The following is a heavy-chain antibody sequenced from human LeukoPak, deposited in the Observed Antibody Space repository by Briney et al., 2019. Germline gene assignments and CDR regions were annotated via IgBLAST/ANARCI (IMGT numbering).Heavy chain of an antibody. J-gene: IGHJ4*02. CDR3: VKAGYYDSSGYYYYLDY. D-gene: IGHD3-22*01. CDR2: ISGTGGST. CDR1: GFTFSSYA. V-gene: IGHV3-23*01. Sequence: PGGSLRLSCAASGFTFSSYAMSWVRQAPGKGLEWVSAISGTGGSTYYADSVKGRFTISRDNSKNTLYLQMNSLRAEDTAVYYCVKAGYYDSSGYYYYLDYWGQGTLVSVSS.